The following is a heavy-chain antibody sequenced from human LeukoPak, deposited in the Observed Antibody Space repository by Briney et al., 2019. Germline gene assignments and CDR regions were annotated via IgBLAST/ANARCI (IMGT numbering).Heavy chain of an antibody. D-gene: IGHD5-12*01. V-gene: IGHV4-61*02. CDR1: GGSISSGSYY. CDR2: IYTSGST. J-gene: IGHJ4*02. Sequence: PSETLSLTCTVSGGSISSGSYYWSWIRQPAGKGLEWIGRIYTSGSTNYNPSLKSRVTISVDTSKNQFSLKLSSVTAADTAVYYCARGPVDIVATNYFDYWGQGTLVTVSS. CDR3: ARGPVDIVATNYFDY.